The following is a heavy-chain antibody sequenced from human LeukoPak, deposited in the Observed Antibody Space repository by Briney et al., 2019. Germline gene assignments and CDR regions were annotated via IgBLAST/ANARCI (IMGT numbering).Heavy chain of an antibody. CDR1: GGTFSSYA. D-gene: IGHD6-25*01. CDR3: ASLNHRRSGDFDY. J-gene: IGHJ4*02. V-gene: IGHV1-69*04. Sequence: SVKVSCKASGGTFSSYAISRVRQAPGQGLEWMGRIIPILGIANYAQKFQGRVTITADKSTSTACMELSSLRSEDTAVYYCASLNHRRSGDFDYWGQGTLVTVSS. CDR2: IIPILGIA.